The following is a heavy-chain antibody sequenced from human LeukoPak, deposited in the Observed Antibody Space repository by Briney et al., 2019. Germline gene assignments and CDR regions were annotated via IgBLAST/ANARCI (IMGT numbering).Heavy chain of an antibody. Sequence: ASVKVSCKASGYTFTSSDINWVRQATGQGLEWMGWLTPNSGYTGYAPKFQGRVTMTRNTSISTAYMELSSLRSEDTAVYYCAREESIGSYQFLHDYWGQGTLVTVSS. D-gene: IGHD1-26*01. V-gene: IGHV1-8*01. CDR1: GYTFTSSD. CDR3: AREESIGSYQFLHDY. J-gene: IGHJ4*02. CDR2: LTPNSGYT.